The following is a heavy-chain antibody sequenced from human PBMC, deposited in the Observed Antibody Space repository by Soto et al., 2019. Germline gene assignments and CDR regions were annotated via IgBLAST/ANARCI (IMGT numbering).Heavy chain of an antibody. CDR1: GFTFDDYA. CDR2: ISWNSGSI. D-gene: IGHD2-15*01. CDR3: AKDIGYCSGGSCYSAGPTFDY. J-gene: IGHJ4*02. V-gene: IGHV3-9*01. Sequence: GGSLRLSCAASGFTFDDYAMHWVRQAPGKGLEWVSGISWNSGSIGYADSVKGRFTISRDNAKNSLYLQMNSLRAEDTALYYCAKDIGYCSGGSCYSAGPTFDYWGQGTLVTVSS.